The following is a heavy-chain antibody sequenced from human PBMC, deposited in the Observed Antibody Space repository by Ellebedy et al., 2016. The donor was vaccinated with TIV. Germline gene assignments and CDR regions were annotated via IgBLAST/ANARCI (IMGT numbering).Heavy chain of an antibody. V-gene: IGHV1-2*02. J-gene: IGHJ3*02. CDR3: ATDSKEKAFDI. Sequence: ASVKVSCXASGYTFTSYGISWVRQAPGQGLEWMGWINPNSGGTNYAQKFQGRVTMTRDTSISTAYMELSRLRSDDTAVYYCATDSKEKAFDIWGQGTMVTVSS. CDR2: INPNSGGT. CDR1: GYTFTSYG. D-gene: IGHD4-11*01.